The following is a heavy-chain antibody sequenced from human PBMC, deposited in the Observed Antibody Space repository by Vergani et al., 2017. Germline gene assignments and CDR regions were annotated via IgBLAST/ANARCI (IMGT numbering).Heavy chain of an antibody. Sequence: HVQMVESGGGVVQPGRSLRLSCAVSGFRFSDYGMHWVRQAPGRGLEWVALISYDGDTTYYEDSVKGRFTISRDNSKNTLFLQMHSLRVEDTALYYCARVPSCSPTTCYSDGFYMDVWGKGTMVTVSS. CDR3: ARVPSCSPTTCYSDGFYMDV. V-gene: IGHV3-30*03. CDR1: GFRFSDYG. D-gene: IGHD2-2*02. CDR2: ISYDGDTT. J-gene: IGHJ6*03.